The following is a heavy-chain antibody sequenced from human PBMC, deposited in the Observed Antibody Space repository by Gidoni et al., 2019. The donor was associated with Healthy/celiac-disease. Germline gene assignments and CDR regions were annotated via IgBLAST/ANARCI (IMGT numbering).Heavy chain of an antibody. V-gene: IGHV1-18*04. CDR3: ARMRLYYYDSSGYSPLLYGMDV. Sequence: QVQLVQSGAEVKKPGASVKVPCKASGSTFTSYGISWVRQAPGQGLEWMGWISAYNGNTNYAQKLQGRVTMTTDTSTSTAYMELRSLRSDDTAVYYCARMRLYYYDSSGYSPLLYGMDVWGQGTTVTVSS. J-gene: IGHJ6*02. CDR1: GSTFTSYG. D-gene: IGHD3-22*01. CDR2: ISAYNGNT.